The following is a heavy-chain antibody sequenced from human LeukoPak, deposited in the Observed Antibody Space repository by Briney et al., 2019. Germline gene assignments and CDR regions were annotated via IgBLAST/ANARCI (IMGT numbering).Heavy chain of an antibody. V-gene: IGHV4-39*01. CDR1: GGSISSSSYY. D-gene: IGHD5-18*01. CDR2: IYYSGST. J-gene: IGHJ4*02. Sequence: KPSETLSLTCTVSGGSISSSSYYWGWIRQPPGKGLEWIGSIYYSGSTYYNPSLKSRVTISVHTSKNQFSLKLSSVTAADTAVYYCASYTAMVTGGYDYWGQGTLVTVSS. CDR3: ASYTAMVTGGYDY.